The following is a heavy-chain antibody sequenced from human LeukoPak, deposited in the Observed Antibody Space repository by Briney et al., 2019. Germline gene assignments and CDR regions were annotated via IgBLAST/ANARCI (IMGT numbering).Heavy chain of an antibody. V-gene: IGHV3-23*01. CDR2: ISGSGGST. CDR1: GFTFSSYA. CDR3: AKDRDIVVVPAVHFDY. D-gene: IGHD2-2*01. Sequence: GGSLRLSCAASGFTFSSYAMSWVRRAPGKGLEWVSAISGSGGSTYYADSVKGRFTISRDNSKNTLYLQMNSLRAEDTAVYYCAKDRDIVVVPAVHFDYWGQGTLVTVSS. J-gene: IGHJ4*02.